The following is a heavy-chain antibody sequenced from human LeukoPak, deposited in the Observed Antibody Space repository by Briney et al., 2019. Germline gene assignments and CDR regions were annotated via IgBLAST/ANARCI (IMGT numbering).Heavy chain of an antibody. CDR3: AKEDEQQLALDY. CDR1: GFTFSSYG. D-gene: IGHD6-13*01. V-gene: IGHV3-30*02. J-gene: IGHJ4*02. CDR2: IWYGGSNK. Sequence: PGGSLRLSCAASGFTFSSYGMHWVRQAPGKGLEWVAVIWYGGSNKYYADSVKGRFTISRDNSKNTLYLQMNSLGAEDTVVYYCAKEDEQQLALDYWGQGTLVTVSS.